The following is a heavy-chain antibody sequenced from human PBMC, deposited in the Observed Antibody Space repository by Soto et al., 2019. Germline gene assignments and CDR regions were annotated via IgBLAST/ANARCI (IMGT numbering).Heavy chain of an antibody. CDR3: ARGFGTGTTVYYGMDV. CDR2: INHSGRT. J-gene: IGHJ6*02. Sequence: PSETLSLTCAVYGGSFSGYYWSWIRQPPGKGLEWIGEINHSGRTNYNPSLKSRVTISVDTSKNQFSLKLSSVTAADTAVYYCARGFGTGTTVYYGMDVWGQGNTVTVYS. CDR1: GGSFSGYY. D-gene: IGHD1-7*01. V-gene: IGHV4-34*01.